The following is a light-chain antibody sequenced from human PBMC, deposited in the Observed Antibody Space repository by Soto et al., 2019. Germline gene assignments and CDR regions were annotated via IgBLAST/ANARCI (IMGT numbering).Light chain of an antibody. J-gene: IGLJ2*01. CDR3: SSYTSSSTSVV. CDR1: SSDVGGYNY. CDR2: DVS. Sequence: QPASVSGSPGQSITISCTGTSSDVGGYNYVSWYQQHPGKAPKLMIYDVSNRPSGVSNRFSGSKSGNTASLTISGLQAEDEADYYCSSYTSSSTSVVFGGGTQLTVL. V-gene: IGLV2-14*01.